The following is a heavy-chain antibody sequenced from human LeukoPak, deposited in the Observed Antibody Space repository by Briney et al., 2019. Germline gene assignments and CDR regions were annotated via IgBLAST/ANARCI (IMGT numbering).Heavy chain of an antibody. Sequence: SETLSLTCTVSGDSISSSSYYWGWIRQPPGKGLEWIGGIYYSGSTYYNPSLKSRVTISVDTSKNQFSLKLSSVTAADTAVYYCARHERATKFDYWGQGTLVIVSS. CDR3: ARHERATKFDY. CDR2: IYYSGST. V-gene: IGHV4-39*01. D-gene: IGHD1-26*01. J-gene: IGHJ4*02. CDR1: GDSISSSSYY.